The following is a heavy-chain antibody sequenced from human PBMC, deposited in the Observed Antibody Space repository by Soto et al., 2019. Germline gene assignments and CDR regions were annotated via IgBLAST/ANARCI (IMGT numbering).Heavy chain of an antibody. Sequence: QVQLVQSGAAVKAPGASVKLSCKTSGYIFTNYNIHWVRQATGQGLEWMGIMNPSGGRAHYSQKFQGRLTMTRDTSASTVYMELSSLTSEDTAIYYCARDSGVFFDDTPIDHWGQGTLVPVSS. V-gene: IGHV1-46*03. D-gene: IGHD2-8*01. CDR3: ARDSGVFFDDTPIDH. J-gene: IGHJ4*02. CDR2: MNPSGGRA. CDR1: GYIFTNYN.